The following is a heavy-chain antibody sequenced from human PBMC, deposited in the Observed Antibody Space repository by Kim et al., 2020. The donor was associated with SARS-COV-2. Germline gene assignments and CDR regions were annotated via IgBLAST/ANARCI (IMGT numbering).Heavy chain of an antibody. CDR2: INHSGST. CDR1: GGSFSGYY. CDR3: ARGPYYYDKDAFDI. J-gene: IGHJ3*02. Sequence: SETLSLTCAVYGGSFSGYYWSWIRQPPGKGLEWIGEINHSGSTNYNPSLKSRVTISVDTSKNPFSLKLSSLTAADTAVYYCARGPYYYDKDAFDIWGQGT. V-gene: IGHV4-34*01. D-gene: IGHD3-22*01.